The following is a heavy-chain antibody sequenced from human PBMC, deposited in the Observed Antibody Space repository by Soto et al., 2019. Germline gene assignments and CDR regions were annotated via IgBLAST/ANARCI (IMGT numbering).Heavy chain of an antibody. Sequence: SVKVSCKASGGTFSSYAISWVRQAPGQGLEWMGGIIPIFGTANYAQKFQGRVTITADESTSTAYMELSSLRSEDTAVYYCARDFTPDYYDSSGYSPFDPWGQGTLVTVSS. CDR2: IIPIFGTA. CDR3: ARDFTPDYYDSSGYSPFDP. V-gene: IGHV1-69*13. J-gene: IGHJ5*02. D-gene: IGHD3-22*01. CDR1: GGTFSSYA.